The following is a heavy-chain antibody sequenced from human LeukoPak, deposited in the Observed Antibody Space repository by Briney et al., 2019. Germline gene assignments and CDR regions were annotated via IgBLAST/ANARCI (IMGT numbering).Heavy chain of an antibody. CDR2: IIPIFGTA. Sequence: SVKVSCKASGGTFSSYAICWVRQAPGQGLEWMGGIIPIFGTANYAQKFQGRVTITADESTSTAYMELSSLRSEDTAVYYCARTGLGLRYYYYYMDVWGKGTTVTVSS. J-gene: IGHJ6*03. CDR1: GGTFSSYA. V-gene: IGHV1-69*13. CDR3: ARTGLGLRYYYYYMDV.